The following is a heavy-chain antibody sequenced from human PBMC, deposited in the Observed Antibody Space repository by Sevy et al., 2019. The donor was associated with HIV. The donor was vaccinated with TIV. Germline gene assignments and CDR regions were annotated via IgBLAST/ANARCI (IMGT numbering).Heavy chain of an antibody. D-gene: IGHD3-22*01. CDR1: GGSITGYY. J-gene: IGHJ5*02. CDR3: ARSYYPDNSGYTT. CDR2: FYTLGTT. Sequence: SETLSLTCTVSGGSITGYYYSWIRQPAGKGLEWIGRFYTLGTTIYNPSLKSRLTMSADTSKRHISLKLTSVTAADTAVYYCARSYYPDNSGYTTWGQGTLVTVSS. V-gene: IGHV4-4*07.